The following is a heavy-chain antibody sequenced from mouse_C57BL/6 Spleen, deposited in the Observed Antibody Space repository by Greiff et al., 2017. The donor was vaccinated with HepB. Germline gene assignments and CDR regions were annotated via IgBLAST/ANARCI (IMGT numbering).Heavy chain of an antibody. CDR1: GYTFTDYE. CDR3: TRAVYSRFAY. J-gene: IGHJ3*01. CDR2: IDPETGGT. D-gene: IGHD2-1*01. Sequence: QVQLQQSGAELVRPGASVTLSCKASGYTFTDYEMHWVKQTPVHGLEWIGAIDPETGGTAYNQKFKGKAILTADKSSSTAYMELRSLTSEDSAVYYCTRAVYSRFAYWGQGTLVTVSA. V-gene: IGHV1-15*01.